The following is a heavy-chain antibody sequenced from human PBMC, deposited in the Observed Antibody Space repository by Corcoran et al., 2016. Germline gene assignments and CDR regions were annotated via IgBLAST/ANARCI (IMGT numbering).Heavy chain of an antibody. CDR3: ARDFEGYCSGGSCYSGDY. V-gene: IGHV1-46*01. J-gene: IGHJ4*02. CDR2: INPSGGST. Sequence: QVQLVQSGAEVKKPGASVKVSCKASGYTFTSYYMHWVRQAPGQGLEWMGIINPSGGSTSYAQKFQGRVTMTRDTSTSTVYMELSSLRSEDTAGYYCARDFEGYCSGGSCYSGDYWGQGTLVTVSS. D-gene: IGHD2-15*01. CDR1: GYTFTSYY.